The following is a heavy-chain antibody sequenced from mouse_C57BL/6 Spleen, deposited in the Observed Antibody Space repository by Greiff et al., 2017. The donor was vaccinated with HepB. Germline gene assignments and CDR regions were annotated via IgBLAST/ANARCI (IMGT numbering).Heavy chain of an antibody. CDR3: ASPVITTVVDYAMDY. Sequence: VQLKESGPVLVKPGASVKMSCKASGYTFTDYDMNWVKQSHGKSLEWIGVINPYNGGTSYNQKFKGKATLTVDKSSSTAYMELNSLKSEDSAVYSCASPVITTVVDYAMDYWGQGTSVTVSS. V-gene: IGHV1-19*01. CDR2: INPYNGGT. J-gene: IGHJ4*01. CDR1: GYTFTDYD. D-gene: IGHD1-1*01.